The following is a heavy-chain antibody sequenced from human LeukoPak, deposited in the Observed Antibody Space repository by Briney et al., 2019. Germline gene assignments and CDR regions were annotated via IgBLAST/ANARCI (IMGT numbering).Heavy chain of an antibody. CDR1: GGSISSSSYY. J-gene: IGHJ5*02. CDR2: IYYSGST. V-gene: IGHV4-39*07. D-gene: IGHD6-19*01. Sequence: PSETLSLTCTVSGGSISSSSYYWGWIRQPPGKGLEWIGSIYYSGSTYYNPSLKSRVTISVDTSKNQFSLKLSSVTAADTAVYYCARGGEYSSGWYTWFDPWGQGTLVTVSS. CDR3: ARGGEYSSGWYTWFDP.